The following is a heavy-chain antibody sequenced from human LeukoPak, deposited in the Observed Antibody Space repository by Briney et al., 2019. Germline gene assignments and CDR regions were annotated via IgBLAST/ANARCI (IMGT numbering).Heavy chain of an antibody. V-gene: IGHV3-7*01. Sequence: GGSLRLSCAASGFTFSSYWMSWVRQAPGKGLEWVANIKQDGSEKYYVDSVKGRFTISRDNAKNSLYLQMNSLRAEGTAVYYCARKFMNRALAGIDYFDYWGQGTLVTVSS. CDR2: IKQDGSEK. CDR3: ARKFMNRALAGIDYFDY. CDR1: GFTFSSYW. D-gene: IGHD6-19*01. J-gene: IGHJ4*02.